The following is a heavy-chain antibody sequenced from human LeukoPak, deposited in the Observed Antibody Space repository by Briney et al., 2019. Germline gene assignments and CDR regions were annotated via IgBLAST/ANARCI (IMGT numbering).Heavy chain of an antibody. Sequence: PSETLSLTCTVSGGSISSSSYYWGWIRQPPGTGLEWIGSIYYSGSTYYNPSLKSRVTISVDTSKNQFSLRLSSVTAADTAVYYCARQRKGAYYYDSSVPFDYWGQGTLVTVSS. CDR1: GGSISSSSYY. D-gene: IGHD3-22*01. CDR3: ARQRKGAYYYDSSVPFDY. CDR2: IYYSGST. V-gene: IGHV4-39*01. J-gene: IGHJ4*02.